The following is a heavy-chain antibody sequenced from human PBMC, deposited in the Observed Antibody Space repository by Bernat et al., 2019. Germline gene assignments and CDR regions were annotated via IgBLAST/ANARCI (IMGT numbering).Heavy chain of an antibody. Sequence: EVQLVESGGGLVKPGGSLRLSCAASGFTFSNAWMSWVRQAPGKGLEWVGRIKSKTDGGTTDYAAPVKGRFTISRDDSKNTLYLQMNSLKTEDTAVYYCTTDYLSSGHIVVVPAAMREYYYYGMDVWGQGTTVTVSS. CDR1: GFTFSNAW. CDR2: IKSKTDGGTT. V-gene: IGHV3-15*01. D-gene: IGHD2-2*01. J-gene: IGHJ6*02. CDR3: TTDYLSSGHIVVVPAAMREYYYYGMDV.